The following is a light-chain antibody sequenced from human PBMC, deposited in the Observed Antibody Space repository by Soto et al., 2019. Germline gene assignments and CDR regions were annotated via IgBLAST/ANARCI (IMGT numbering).Light chain of an antibody. J-gene: IGLJ1*01. CDR1: SSDVGGYNY. CDR3: SPYTTSNTSQIV. V-gene: IGLV2-14*03. Sequence: QSALTQPASVSGSPGQSITISCTGTSSDVGGYNYVSWYQHHPGKAPKLIIYDVTNRPSGVSNPFSGSKSGNTASLTITGHHPEDEADYYCSPYTTSNTSQIVFGTGTKLTVL. CDR2: DVT.